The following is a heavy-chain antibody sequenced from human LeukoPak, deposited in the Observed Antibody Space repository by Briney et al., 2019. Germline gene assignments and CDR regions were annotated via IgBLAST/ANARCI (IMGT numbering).Heavy chain of an antibody. Sequence: SVRVSCKASGGTFSSYAISWVRQAPGQGLEWMGGIIPIFGTANYAQKFQGRVTITADESTSTAYMELSSLRSEDTAVYYCARVRQQWLIDAFDIWGQGTMVTVSS. CDR1: GGTFSSYA. V-gene: IGHV1-69*01. CDR3: ARVRQQWLIDAFDI. D-gene: IGHD6-19*01. CDR2: IIPIFGTA. J-gene: IGHJ3*02.